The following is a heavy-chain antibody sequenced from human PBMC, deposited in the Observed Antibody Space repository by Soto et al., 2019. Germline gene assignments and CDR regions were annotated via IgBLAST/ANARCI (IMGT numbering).Heavy chain of an antibody. V-gene: IGHV3-30*18. CDR3: AKDXRAVVVTAPFDY. J-gene: IGHJ4*02. CDR1: GFTFSSYG. D-gene: IGHD2-21*02. CDR2: ISYDGSNK. Sequence: QVQLVESGGGVVQPGRSLRLSCAASGFTFSSYGMHWVRQAPGKGLEWVAVISYDGSNKYYADSVKGRFTISRDNSKNTLYLXMNXLXAXXTAVYYCAKDXRAVVVTAPFDYWGQGTLVTVSS.